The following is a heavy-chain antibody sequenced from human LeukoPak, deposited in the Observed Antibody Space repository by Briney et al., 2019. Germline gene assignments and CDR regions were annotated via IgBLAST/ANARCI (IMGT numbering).Heavy chain of an antibody. V-gene: IGHV4-59*08. J-gene: IGHJ3*02. CDR3: ARRIGITSDAFDI. CDR1: GGSISNYY. CDR2: IYYSGST. Sequence: SETLSLTCSVSGGSISNYYWSWIRQPPGEGLECIGYIYYSGSTNYNPSLKSRVTISVDTSKNQFSLKLSSVTAADTAVYYCARRIGITSDAFDIWGQGTMVSVSS. D-gene: IGHD3-16*01.